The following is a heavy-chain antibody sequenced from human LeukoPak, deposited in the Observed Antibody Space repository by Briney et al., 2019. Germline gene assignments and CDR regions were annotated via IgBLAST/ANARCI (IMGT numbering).Heavy chain of an antibody. CDR3: AKDRFSEVNYFDY. CDR1: GFTFSNYA. Sequence: GGTLRLSCAASGFTFSNYAMSWVRQAPRKGLEWVSAISGSGGSTYYADSVKGRFTISRDNSKNTLYLQMNSLRAEDTAVYYCAKDRFSEVNYFDYWGQGTLVTVSS. V-gene: IGHV3-23*01. D-gene: IGHD3-10*01. CDR2: ISGSGGST. J-gene: IGHJ4*02.